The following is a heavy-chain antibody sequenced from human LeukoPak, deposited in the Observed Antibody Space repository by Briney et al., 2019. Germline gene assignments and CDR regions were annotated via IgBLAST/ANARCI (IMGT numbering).Heavy chain of an antibody. V-gene: IGHV1-69*05. CDR3: ARYRQQLVLRYYYYYMDV. CDR1: GGTFSSYA. J-gene: IGHJ6*03. D-gene: IGHD6-13*01. Sequence: SVKVSCKASGGTFSSYAISWVRQAPGHGLEWMGGIIPIFGTANYAQKFQGRVTITTDESTSTAYMELSSLRSEDTAVYYCARYRQQLVLRYYYYYMDVWGKGTTVTVSS. CDR2: IIPIFGTA.